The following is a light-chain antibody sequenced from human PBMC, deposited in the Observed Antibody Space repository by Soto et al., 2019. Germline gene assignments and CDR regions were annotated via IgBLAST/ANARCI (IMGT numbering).Light chain of an antibody. CDR1: QSVSSF. V-gene: IGKV3-11*01. CDR2: DAS. CDR3: QHRSNWLGP. J-gene: IGKJ3*01. Sequence: EIVLTQSPATLSLSPGERATLSCRASQSVSSFLAWYQQKSGQTPMLLIYDASNRATGITARVSGSGSGTDVTLTISSQQPEDFAVYYCQHRSNWLGPFGPGTKV.